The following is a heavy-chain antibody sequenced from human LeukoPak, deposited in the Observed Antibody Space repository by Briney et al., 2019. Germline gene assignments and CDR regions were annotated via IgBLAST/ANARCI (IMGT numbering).Heavy chain of an antibody. CDR1: GYTLTGLS. D-gene: IGHD3-16*02. CDR3: ATEGNYVWGSYRPYYFDY. J-gene: IGHJ4*02. CDR2: FDPEDGET. Sequence: ASVKVSCKVSGYTLTGLSMHWVRQAPGKGLEWMGGFDPEDGETIYAQRFQGRVTMTEDTSTDTAYMELSSLRSEDTAVYYCATEGNYVWGSYRPYYFDYWGQGTLVTVSS. V-gene: IGHV1-24*01.